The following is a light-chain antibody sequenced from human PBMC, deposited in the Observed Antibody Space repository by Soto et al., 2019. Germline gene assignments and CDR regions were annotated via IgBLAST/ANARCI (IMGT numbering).Light chain of an antibody. CDR1: QSVSSN. V-gene: IGKV3-15*01. CDR3: QQYNEWPPAT. J-gene: IGKJ1*01. CDR2: GAS. Sequence: EILMTQSPATLSVSPGGTATLSCRASQSVSSNLAWYQQKPGQAPRLLISGASTRATGVPARFSGSGSGTEFTLTISSLQSEDFAVYYCQQYNEWPPATFGQGTRVEIK.